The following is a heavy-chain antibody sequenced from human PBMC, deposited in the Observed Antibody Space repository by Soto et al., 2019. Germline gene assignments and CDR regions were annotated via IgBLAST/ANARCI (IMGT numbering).Heavy chain of an antibody. Sequence: GSLRLCCAASGXTVSNYSMGWVRQAPGKGLEWVSSIIGSSDNTYYAESVKGRFTISSDNSKNTLYLQMNSLRAADTAVYFCARIRGTPGDYWGQGTLATVS. CDR3: ARIRGTPGDY. J-gene: IGHJ4*02. CDR2: IIGSSDNT. D-gene: IGHD1-26*01. CDR1: GXTVSNYS. V-gene: IGHV3-23*01.